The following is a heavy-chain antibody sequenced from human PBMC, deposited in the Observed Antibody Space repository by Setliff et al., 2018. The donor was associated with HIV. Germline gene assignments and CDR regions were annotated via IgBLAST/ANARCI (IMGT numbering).Heavy chain of an antibody. V-gene: IGHV4-39*02. D-gene: IGHD3-3*01. J-gene: IGHJ3*02. CDR2: FHHSGST. CDR1: GGSISGSSYY. CDR3: ARPLTASYNFWGDAFGI. Sequence: SETLSLTCSVSGGSISGSSYYWGWIRQSPGKGLEWIGGFHHSGSTSYNPSLRSRVTISIDTSKNHFSLKLTSVTAADTAVYYCARPLTASYNFWGDAFGIWGQGTMVTVSS.